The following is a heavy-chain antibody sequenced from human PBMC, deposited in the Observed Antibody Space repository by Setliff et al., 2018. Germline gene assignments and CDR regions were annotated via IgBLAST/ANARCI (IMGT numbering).Heavy chain of an antibody. Sequence: SETLSLTCTVSGGSISSSTYYWGWIRQSPGKGLEWIGSLYYSGSTYYNPSLKSRVTISVDTSKNQFSLKLSSVTAADTAVYYCARHFPWGYFDYWGQGTLVTVSS. D-gene: IGHD2-15*01. V-gene: IGHV4-39*01. CDR1: GGSISSSTYY. CDR3: ARHFPWGYFDY. CDR2: LYYSGST. J-gene: IGHJ4*02.